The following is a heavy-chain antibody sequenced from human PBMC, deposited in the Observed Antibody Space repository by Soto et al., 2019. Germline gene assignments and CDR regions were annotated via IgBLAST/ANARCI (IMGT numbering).Heavy chain of an antibody. CDR3: AKGTYYYGSAPYYFDY. CDR2: ISDSGGST. D-gene: IGHD3-10*01. Sequence: GGSLRLSCAASGFTFSSYAMSWVRQAPGKGLEWVSGISDSGGSTYYADSVKGRFTISRDNSKNTLYLQMNSLRAEDTAVYYCAKGTYYYGSAPYYFDYWGKGNLVTVS. CDR1: GFTFSSYA. J-gene: IGHJ4*02. V-gene: IGHV3-23*01.